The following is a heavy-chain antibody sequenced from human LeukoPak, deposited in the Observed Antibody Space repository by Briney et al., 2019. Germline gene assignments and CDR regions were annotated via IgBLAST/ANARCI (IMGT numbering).Heavy chain of an antibody. V-gene: IGHV4-59*08. CDR1: GGSISSYY. D-gene: IGHD6-13*01. CDR3: ARRGIAAAHDY. CDR2: IYYSGST. Sequence: PETLSLTCTVSGGSISSYYWSWIRQPPGKGLEWIGYIYYSGSTNYNPSLKSRVTISVDTSKNQFSLKLSSVTAADTAVYYCARRGIAAAHDYWGQGTLVTVSS. J-gene: IGHJ4*02.